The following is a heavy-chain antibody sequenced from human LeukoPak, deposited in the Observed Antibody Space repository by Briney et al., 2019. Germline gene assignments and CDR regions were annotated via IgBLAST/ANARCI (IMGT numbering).Heavy chain of an antibody. CDR1: GYSISSGYY. CDR3: ATTPPRYDILTGSSFDY. J-gene: IGHJ4*02. Sequence: PSETLSLTCAVSGYSISSGYYWGWIRQPPGKGLEWIGSFYHSGSTYYNPSLKSRVTISVDTSKNQFSLKLSSVTAADTAVYYCATTPPRYDILTGSSFDYWGQGTLVTVSS. V-gene: IGHV4-38-2*01. CDR2: FYHSGST. D-gene: IGHD3-9*01.